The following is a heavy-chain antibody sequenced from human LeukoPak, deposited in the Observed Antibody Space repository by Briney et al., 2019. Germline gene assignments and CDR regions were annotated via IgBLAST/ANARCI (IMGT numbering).Heavy chain of an antibody. CDR3: ARGGGSTGFLDY. J-gene: IGHJ4*02. V-gene: IGHV4-4*07. Sequence: PSETLSLICTVSGASISSYYWSWIRQPAGKGLEWIGRIYTSGSTNYNPSLKSRVTMSADTSKNQFSLKLSSVTAADTAVYFCARGGGSTGFLDYWDQGTLVTVSS. CDR2: IYTSGST. CDR1: GASISSYY. D-gene: IGHD2-15*01.